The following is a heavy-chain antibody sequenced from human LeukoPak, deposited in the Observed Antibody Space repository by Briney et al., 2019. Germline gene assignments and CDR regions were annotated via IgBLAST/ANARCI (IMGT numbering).Heavy chain of an antibody. V-gene: IGHV4-4*09. J-gene: IGHJ4*02. CDR1: GGSISSYY. CDR3: ARQTGGGIWDY. CDR2: IYTSGST. Sequence: PSETLSLTCTVSGGSISSYYWSWIRQPPGKGLGWIGYIYTSGSTNYNPSLKSRVTISVDTSKNQFSLKLSSVTAADTAVYYCARQTGGGIWDYWGQGTLVTVSS. D-gene: IGHD3-16*01.